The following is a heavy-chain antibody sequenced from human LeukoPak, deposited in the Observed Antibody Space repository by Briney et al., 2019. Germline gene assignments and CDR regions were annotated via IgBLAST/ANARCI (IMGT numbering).Heavy chain of an antibody. CDR3: RVWSGYYVDYYYGMDV. D-gene: IGHD3-3*01. J-gene: IGHJ6*02. Sequence: GGSLRLSCAASGFTFSSYGMHWVRQAPGKGLEWVAVISYDGSNKYYADSVKGRFTISRDNSKNTLYLQMNSLRAEDTAVYYCRVWSGYYVDYYYGMDVWGQGTTVTVSS. V-gene: IGHV3-30*03. CDR2: ISYDGSNK. CDR1: GFTFSSYG.